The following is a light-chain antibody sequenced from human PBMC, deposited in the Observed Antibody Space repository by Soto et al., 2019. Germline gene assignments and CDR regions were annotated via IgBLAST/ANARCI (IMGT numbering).Light chain of an antibody. J-gene: IGKJ1*01. Sequence: EIVLTQSPATLSLSPGERATLSCRASQSVSNNLAWYQQKPGQAPRLLIYDASKRATGIPARFSGSGSGTDFTLTISSLEPEDFEVFYCQQRDDWPRTFGQGNKVEIK. CDR2: DAS. CDR1: QSVSNN. CDR3: QQRDDWPRT. V-gene: IGKV3-11*01.